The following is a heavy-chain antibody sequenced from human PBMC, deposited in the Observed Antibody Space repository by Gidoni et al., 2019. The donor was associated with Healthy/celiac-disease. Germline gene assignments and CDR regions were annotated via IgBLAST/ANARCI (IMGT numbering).Heavy chain of an antibody. Sequence: EVQLVESGGGLVQPGGSLRLSCAASGFTFSSYSMNWGRQAPGKGLAWVSYISSSSSTISYADSVKGRFTSARDNAKNSLYLQMNSLRAEDTAVYYCARLSDYYDSSGGKGWGQGTLVTVSS. V-gene: IGHV3-48*04. J-gene: IGHJ4*02. CDR1: GFTFSSYS. CDR2: ISSSSSTI. D-gene: IGHD3-22*01. CDR3: ARLSDYYDSSGGKG.